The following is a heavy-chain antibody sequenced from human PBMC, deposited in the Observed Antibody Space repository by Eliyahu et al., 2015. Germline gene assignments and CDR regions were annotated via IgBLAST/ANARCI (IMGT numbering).Heavy chain of an antibody. CDR1: GFTFXSYS. V-gene: IGHV3-21*01. Sequence: EVQLVESGGGLVKPGGSLRLSCSASGFTFXSYSMNWVRQAPGKGLEWVSSISSSSSYIYYADSVKGRFTISRDNAKNSLYLQMNSLRAEDTAVYYCARGPPTGVVAALGDAFDIWGQGTMVTVSS. J-gene: IGHJ3*02. D-gene: IGHD2-15*01. CDR3: ARGPPTGVVAALGDAFDI. CDR2: ISSSSSYI.